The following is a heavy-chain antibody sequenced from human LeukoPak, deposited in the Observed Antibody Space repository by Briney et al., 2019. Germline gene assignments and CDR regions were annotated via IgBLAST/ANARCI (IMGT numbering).Heavy chain of an antibody. CDR3: AREGLAMVRGVLPKEAWGWFDP. D-gene: IGHD3-10*01. V-gene: IGHV4-59*12. CDR2: IYYLGST. CDR1: GGSISSYY. J-gene: IGHJ5*02. Sequence: SETLSLTCTVSGGSISSYYWSWIRQPPGKGREWIGYIYYLGSTNYNPSLKSRVTISVDTPKNQFPLKLSSVTAADTAVYYCAREGLAMVRGVLPKEAWGWFDPWGQGTLVTVSS.